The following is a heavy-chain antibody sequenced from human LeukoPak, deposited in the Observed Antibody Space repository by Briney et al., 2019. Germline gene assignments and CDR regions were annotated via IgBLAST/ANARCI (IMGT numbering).Heavy chain of an antibody. Sequence: PGGSLRLSCAASGFTFSSYSMNWVRQAPGKGLEWVSYISSSSTIYYADSVKGRFTISRDNAKSSLYLQMNSPRAEDTAVYYCARVLRYCSGGNCYSGGLGYMDVWGKGTTVTISS. CDR2: ISSSSTI. J-gene: IGHJ6*03. CDR1: GFTFSSYS. CDR3: ARVLRYCSGGNCYSGGLGYMDV. D-gene: IGHD2-15*01. V-gene: IGHV3-48*01.